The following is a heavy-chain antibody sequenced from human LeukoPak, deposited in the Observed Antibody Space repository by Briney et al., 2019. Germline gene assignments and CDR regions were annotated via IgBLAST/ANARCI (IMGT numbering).Heavy chain of an antibody. CDR1: GFTFSSYA. CDR3: AYARGYSAYEPLDY. Sequence: GGSLRLSCAASGFTFSSYAMSWVRQAPGKGLEWVSAISGSGGSTYYADSVKGRFTISRDNSKNTLYLQMNSLRAEDTAVYYYAYARGYSAYEPLDYWGQGTLVTVSS. J-gene: IGHJ4*02. V-gene: IGHV3-23*01. CDR2: ISGSGGST. D-gene: IGHD5-12*01.